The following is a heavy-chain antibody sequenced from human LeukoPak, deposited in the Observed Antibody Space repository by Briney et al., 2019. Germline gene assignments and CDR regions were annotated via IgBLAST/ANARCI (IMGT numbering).Heavy chain of an antibody. CDR1: GYTFTSYY. Sequence: ASVKVSCKASGYTFTSYYMHWVRQAPGQGLEWMGIINPSGGSTSYAQKFQGRVTMTRDTSTSTVYMELSSLRSEDTAVYYCARDWSQGCSGGSCYPLDYWGQGTLVTVSS. J-gene: IGHJ4*02. CDR2: INPSGGST. V-gene: IGHV1-46*01. CDR3: ARDWSQGCSGGSCYPLDY. D-gene: IGHD2-15*01.